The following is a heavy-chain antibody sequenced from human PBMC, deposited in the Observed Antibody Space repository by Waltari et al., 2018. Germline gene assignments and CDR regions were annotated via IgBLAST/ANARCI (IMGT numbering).Heavy chain of an antibody. CDR3: AREDFWSGYSNWFDP. D-gene: IGHD3-3*01. V-gene: IGHV4-59*01. CDR2: IYYSGST. J-gene: IGHJ5*02. Sequence: QVQLQESGPGLVKPSETLSLTCTVSGGSLSNYSWSWIRQPPGKGPEWIGYIYYSGSTNYNPSLKSRVTISVGTSKNQFSLKLSSVTAADTAVYYCAREDFWSGYSNWFDPWGQGTLVTVSS. CDR1: GGSLSNYS.